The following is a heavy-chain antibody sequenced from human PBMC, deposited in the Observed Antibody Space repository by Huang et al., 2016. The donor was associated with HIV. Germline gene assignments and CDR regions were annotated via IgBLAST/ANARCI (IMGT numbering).Heavy chain of an antibody. CDR3: ARPLLGYSNGYYFDN. D-gene: IGHD5-18*01. V-gene: IGHV5-51*03. Sequence: EVQLVQSGAVVKKPGESLKISCKGSGYRFTNYWIGWVRPMHGKGLEWMGIIYPGDSETKYSPSFQGQVTISADKSVSTAYLQWSRLKASDSAVYYCARPLLGYSNGYYFDNWGQGTLVTVSS. CDR2: IYPGDSET. CDR1: GYRFTNYW. J-gene: IGHJ4*02.